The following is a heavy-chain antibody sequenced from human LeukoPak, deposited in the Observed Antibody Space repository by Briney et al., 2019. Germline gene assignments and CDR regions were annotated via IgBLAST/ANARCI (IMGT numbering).Heavy chain of an antibody. Sequence: GGSLRLSCAASGFTFSSYSMNWVRQAPGKGLEWVSSISSSSSYIYYADSVKGRFTISRDNAKNSLYLQMNSLRAEDTAVYYCARGGGSSWYGYFDYWGQGTLVTVSS. CDR2: ISSSSSYI. CDR1: GFTFSSYS. D-gene: IGHD6-13*01. J-gene: IGHJ4*02. CDR3: ARGGGSSWYGYFDY. V-gene: IGHV3-21*01.